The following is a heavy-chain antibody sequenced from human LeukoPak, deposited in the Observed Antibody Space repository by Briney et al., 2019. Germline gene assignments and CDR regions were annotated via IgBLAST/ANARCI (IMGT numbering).Heavy chain of an antibody. Sequence: GGSLRLSCAASGFTFSSYAMSWVRQAPGKGLEWVSAISGSGGSTYYADSVKGRFTISRDNSKNTLYLQMNSLRAEDTAVYYCAKDTIAAAGISNYFDYWGQGTLVTVSS. CDR1: GFTFSSYA. V-gene: IGHV3-23*01. CDR3: AKDTIAAAGISNYFDY. CDR2: ISGSGGST. J-gene: IGHJ4*02. D-gene: IGHD6-13*01.